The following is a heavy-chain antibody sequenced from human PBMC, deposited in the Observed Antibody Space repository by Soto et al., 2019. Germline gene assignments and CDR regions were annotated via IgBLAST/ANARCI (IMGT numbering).Heavy chain of an antibody. V-gene: IGHV1-69*01. D-gene: IGHD2-2*02. CDR3: AIPYGSSTSCYTRRYYYYGMDV. Sequence: QVQLVQSGAEVKKPGSSVNVSCKASGGTFSSYAISWVRQAPGQGLEWMGGIIPIFGTANYAQKFQGRVTITADESTSTAYMEMSSLRAEDTAVYYCAIPYGSSTSCYTRRYYYYGMDVWGQGTTVTVSS. CDR2: IIPIFGTA. CDR1: GGTFSSYA. J-gene: IGHJ6*02.